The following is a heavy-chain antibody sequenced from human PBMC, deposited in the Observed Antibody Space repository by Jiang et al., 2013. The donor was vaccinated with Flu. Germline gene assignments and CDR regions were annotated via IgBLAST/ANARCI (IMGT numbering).Heavy chain of an antibody. D-gene: IGHD3-3*01. CDR3: AAEDLEHYDFWSGFGMDV. Sequence: GAEVKKPGASVKVSCKVSGYTLTKLSMHWVRQAPGKGLEWMGGFDPENGETIYAQNFQDRVTMTEDTSTGTAYMELSSLRSEDTAVYYCAAEDLEHYDFWSGFGMDVWGQGTTVTVSS. V-gene: IGHV1-24*01. CDR1: GYTLTKLS. J-gene: IGHJ6*02. CDR2: FDPENGET.